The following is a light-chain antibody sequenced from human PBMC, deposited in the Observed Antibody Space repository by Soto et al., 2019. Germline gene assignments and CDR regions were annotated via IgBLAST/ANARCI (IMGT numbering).Light chain of an antibody. CDR1: QTISDW. V-gene: IGKV1-5*03. CDR2: KTS. CDR3: QHWNNFLWT. J-gene: IGKJ1*01. Sequence: DIQMTQSPSTLSASVGDRVTITCRASQTISDWLAWYQQKSGKAPKLLIYKTSNLESGVPSKFSDSGSGTEFNLSISGLQPEDFATYHCQHWNNFLWTFGQGTQVEIK.